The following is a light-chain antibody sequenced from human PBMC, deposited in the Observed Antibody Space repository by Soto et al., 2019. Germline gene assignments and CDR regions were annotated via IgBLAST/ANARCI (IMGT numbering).Light chain of an antibody. CDR1: QSVSNNY. V-gene: IGKV3-20*01. J-gene: IGKJ4*01. CDR2: GAS. CDR3: QQLNTYPVT. Sequence: EIVLTQSPGTLSLSPGERATLSCRASQSVSNNYLAWYQQKPGQAPRLLIYGASNRATGIPDRFSGSGSGTDSTLTISSLQPEDFATYYCQQLNTYPVTFGGGTKVDIK.